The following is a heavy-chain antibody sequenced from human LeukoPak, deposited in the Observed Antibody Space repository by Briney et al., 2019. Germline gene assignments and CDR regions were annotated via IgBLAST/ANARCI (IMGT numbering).Heavy chain of an antibody. V-gene: IGHV1-69*05. D-gene: IGHD3-22*01. J-gene: IGHJ3*02. CDR2: IIPIFGTT. Sequence: GSSVKVSCKASGGTFRSYAISWVRQAPGQGLEWMGRIIPIFGTTNYAQKFHGRVTIITDESTSTAYMELSSLRSEDTAVYYCARDTRKQRSSGYYLMDAFDIWGRGTMVTVSS. CDR1: GGTFRSYA. CDR3: ARDTRKQRSSGYYLMDAFDI.